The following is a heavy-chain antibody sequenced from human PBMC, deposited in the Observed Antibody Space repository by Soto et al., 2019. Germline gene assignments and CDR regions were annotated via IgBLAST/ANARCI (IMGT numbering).Heavy chain of an antibody. J-gene: IGHJ4*02. V-gene: IGHV3-23*01. CDR2: ISGSGDTS. CDR1: GFTFSSYA. D-gene: IGHD3-10*01. CDR3: ANDLGGDRLWFGEYAHFDY. Sequence: EVQLLESGGGLVQPGGALRRSCAAAGFTFSSYAMSWVRQAPGKGLEWVCSISGSGDTSYYADSVKGRFTISRDNSKNTLCLQLNSLRPEDTAICYCANDLGGDRLWFGEYAHFDYWGQGTLVTVSS.